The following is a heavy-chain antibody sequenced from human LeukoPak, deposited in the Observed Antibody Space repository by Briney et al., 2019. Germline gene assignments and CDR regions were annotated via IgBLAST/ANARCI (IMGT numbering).Heavy chain of an antibody. CDR1: GFTFSSYE. CDR2: ISSSGSTI. CDR3: ARDRGIAVAGYFDY. J-gene: IGHJ4*02. V-gene: IGHV3-48*03. Sequence: GGSLRLSCAATGFTFSSYEMNWVRQAPGKGLEWVSYISSSGSTIYCADSVKGRFTISRDNAKNSLYLQMNSLRAEDTAVYYCARDRGIAVAGYFDYWGQGTLVTVSS. D-gene: IGHD6-19*01.